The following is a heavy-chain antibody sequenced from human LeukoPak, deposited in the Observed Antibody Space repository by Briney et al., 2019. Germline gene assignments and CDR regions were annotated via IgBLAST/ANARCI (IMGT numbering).Heavy chain of an antibody. V-gene: IGHV5-51*01. Sequence: GESLKISCKGSGYSFTTYWIGWVRQMPGKGLERMGIIYPGDSDTRYSPSFQGQVTISADKSISTAYPQWSSLKASDTAMYYCARLQAVRGVIITSHYYMDVWGKGTTVTISS. D-gene: IGHD3-10*01. CDR3: ARLQAVRGVIITSHYYMDV. J-gene: IGHJ6*03. CDR2: IYPGDSDT. CDR1: GYSFTTYW.